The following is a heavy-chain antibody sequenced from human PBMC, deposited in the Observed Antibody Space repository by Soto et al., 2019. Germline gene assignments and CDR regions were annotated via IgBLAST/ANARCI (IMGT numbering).Heavy chain of an antibody. D-gene: IGHD3-22*01. V-gene: IGHV1-18*01. CDR3: ARGPTDYYDNSANSLLDY. CDR2: ISTYNGNI. Sequence: QVLLVQSGAEVKKPGASVKVSCKASGYTFITYGVSWVRQAPGQGLDWLGWISTYNGNIRYAERLQGRATMTTDTTTATAYMEPRNLRSDDTAVYYCARGPTDYYDNSANSLLDYWGQGTLVTVSS. CDR1: GYTFITYG. J-gene: IGHJ4*02.